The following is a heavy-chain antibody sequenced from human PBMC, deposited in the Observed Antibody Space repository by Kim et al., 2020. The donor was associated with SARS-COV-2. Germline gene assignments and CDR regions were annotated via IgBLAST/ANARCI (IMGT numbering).Heavy chain of an antibody. CDR2: IYYSGST. V-gene: IGHV4-39*01. D-gene: IGHD3-10*01. J-gene: IGHJ6*02. Sequence: SETLSLTCTVSGGSISSSSYYWGWIRQPPGKGLEWIGSIYYSGSTYYNPSLKSRVTISVDTSKNQFSLKLSSVTAADTAVYYCARHGRAYYGSGLQRGNYGMDVWGQGTTVTVSS. CDR1: GGSISSSSYY. CDR3: ARHGRAYYGSGLQRGNYGMDV.